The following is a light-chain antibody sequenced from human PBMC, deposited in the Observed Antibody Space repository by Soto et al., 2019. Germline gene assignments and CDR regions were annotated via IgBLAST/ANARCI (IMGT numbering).Light chain of an antibody. CDR3: QTRGTGTYV. J-gene: IGLJ1*01. CDR1: SGHSNYA. Sequence: QAVLTQSPSASASLGASVKLTCTLSSGHSNYAIAWHQLQPEKGPPFMMKLNTDGSHTKGDVIPDPFSSSRSGAERYLTISRLPSEDEADYYCQTRGTGTYVFGAGTKVTVL. CDR2: LNTDGSH. V-gene: IGLV4-69*01.